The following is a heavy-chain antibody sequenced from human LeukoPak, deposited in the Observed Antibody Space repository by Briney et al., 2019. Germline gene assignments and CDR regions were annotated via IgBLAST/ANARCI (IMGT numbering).Heavy chain of an antibody. CDR1: GGTFSSYA. J-gene: IGHJ4*02. D-gene: IGHD1-26*01. CDR2: IIPILGIA. CDR3: ARDRPWDSGSYSDC. V-gene: IGHV1-69*04. Sequence: KVSCKASGGTFSSYAISWVRQAPGQGLEWMGRIIPILGIANYAQKFQGRVTITADKSTSTAYMELSSLRSEDTAVYYCARDRPWDSGSYSDCWGQGTLVTVSS.